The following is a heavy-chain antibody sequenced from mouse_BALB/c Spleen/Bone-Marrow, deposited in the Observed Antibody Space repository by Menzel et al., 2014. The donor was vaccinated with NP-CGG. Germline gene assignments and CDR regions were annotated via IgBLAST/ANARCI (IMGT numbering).Heavy chain of an antibody. J-gene: IGHJ4*01. CDR3: ARLRTTEAMDY. Sequence: EVQLVESGGGLVKPGGSLKLSCAASGFTFSSYAMSWVRQTPEKRLEWVATISSGGSYTYYPDSVKGRFTISRDNAKNTLYLQMSSLRSEDTAIYYCARLRTTEAMDYWGQGTSVTVSS. CDR2: ISSGGSYT. CDR1: GFTFSSYA. D-gene: IGHD2-12*01. V-gene: IGHV5-9-3*01.